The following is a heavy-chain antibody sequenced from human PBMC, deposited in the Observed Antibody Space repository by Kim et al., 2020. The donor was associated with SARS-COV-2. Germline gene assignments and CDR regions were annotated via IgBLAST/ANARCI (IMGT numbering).Heavy chain of an antibody. Sequence: SETLSLTCAVYGGSFSGYYWSWIRQPPGKGLEWIGEINHSGSTNYNPSLKSRVTISVDTSKNQFSLKLSSVTAADTAVYYCARGRTAPWLTGDYVPYYYYGMDVWGQGTTVTVSS. V-gene: IGHV4-34*01. CDR3: ARGRTAPWLTGDYVPYYYYGMDV. D-gene: IGHD4-17*01. CDR2: INHSGST. CDR1: GGSFSGYY. J-gene: IGHJ6*02.